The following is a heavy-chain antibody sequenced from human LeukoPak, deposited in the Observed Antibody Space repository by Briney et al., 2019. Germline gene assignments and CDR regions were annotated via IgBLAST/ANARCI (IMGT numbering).Heavy chain of an antibody. V-gene: IGHV3-21*01. CDR1: GFTFSSYS. D-gene: IGHD2-21*02. CDR3: ARDCGGDCEDAFDI. J-gene: IGHJ3*02. CDR2: ISSSSSYI. Sequence: GGSLRLSCAASGFTFSSYSMNWVRQAPGKGLEWVSSISSSSSYIYYADSVKGRFTISRDNAKNSLYLQMNSLRAEDTAVYYCARDCGGDCEDAFDIWGQGTMVTASS.